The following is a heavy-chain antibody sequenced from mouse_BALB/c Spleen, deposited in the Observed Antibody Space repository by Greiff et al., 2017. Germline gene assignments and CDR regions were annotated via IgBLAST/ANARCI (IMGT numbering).Heavy chain of an antibody. J-gene: IGHJ4*01. CDR3: ARPGPYAMDY. Sequence: QVQLQQSGAELVRPGSSVKISCKASGYAFSSYWMNWVKQRPGQGLEWIGQIYPGDGDTNYNGKFKGKATLTADKSSSTAYMQLSSLTSEDSAVYFCARPGPYAMDYWGQGTSVTVSS. CDR1: GYAFSSYW. V-gene: IGHV1-80*01. CDR2: IYPGDGDT.